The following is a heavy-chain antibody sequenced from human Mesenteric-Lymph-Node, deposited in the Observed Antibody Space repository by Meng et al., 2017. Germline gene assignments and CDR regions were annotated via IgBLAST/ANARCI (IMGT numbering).Heavy chain of an antibody. D-gene: IGHD3-22*01. J-gene: IGHJ4*02. CDR3: ARAYYYDSSGPGGFDY. Sequence: LSLTCAASGFTFNNHAMSWVRQAPGKGLEWVSAIGTAGDTYYPGSVKGRFTISRENAKNSLYLQMNSLRAGDTAVYYCARAYYYDSSGPGGFDYWGQGTLVTVSS. V-gene: IGHV3-13*01. CDR1: GFTFNNHA. CDR2: IGTAGDT.